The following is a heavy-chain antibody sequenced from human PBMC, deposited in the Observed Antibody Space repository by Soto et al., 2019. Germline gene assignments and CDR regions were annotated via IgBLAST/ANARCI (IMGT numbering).Heavy chain of an antibody. J-gene: IGHJ6*02. CDR3: ARLRGYSYGFYYYYGMDV. V-gene: IGHV4-34*01. D-gene: IGHD5-18*01. Sequence: SETLSLTCAVYGGSFSGYYWSWIRQPPGKGLGWIGEINHSGSTNYNPSLKSRVTISVDTSKNQFSLKLSSVTAADTAVYYCARLRGYSYGFYYYYGMDVWGQGTTVTVSS. CDR2: INHSGST. CDR1: GGSFSGYY.